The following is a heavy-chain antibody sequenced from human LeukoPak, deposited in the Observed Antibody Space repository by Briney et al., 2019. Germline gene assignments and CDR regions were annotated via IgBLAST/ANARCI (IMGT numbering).Heavy chain of an antibody. CDR2: IIPIFGTA. J-gene: IGHJ4*02. D-gene: IGHD5/OR15-5a*01. CDR1: GGTFSSYA. CDR3: ARFDQVSETAGGY. Sequence: SVKVSCKASGGTFSSYAISWVRQAPGQGLEWMGGIIPIFGTANYAQKFQGRVTITADESTSTAYMDLRRLISDDTAVYYCARFDQVSETAGGYWGQGTLVTVSS. V-gene: IGHV1-69*13.